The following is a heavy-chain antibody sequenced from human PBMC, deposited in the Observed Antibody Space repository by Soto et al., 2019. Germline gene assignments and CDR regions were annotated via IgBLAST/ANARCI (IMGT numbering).Heavy chain of an antibody. CDR1: GFMFSSAW. V-gene: IGHV3-15*01. D-gene: IGHD1-26*01. CDR3: VEGGNDF. Sequence: EVQVVESGGDLVEPGGSLRLSCETSGFMFSSAWMSWVRQAPGKGLEWVARIKSKKDGGARDYAAPVNGRFSISRDDSQSTVYLQMNSLRAEDTALYYCVEGGNDFWGQGTLVTVSS. J-gene: IGHJ4*02. CDR2: IKSKKDGGAR.